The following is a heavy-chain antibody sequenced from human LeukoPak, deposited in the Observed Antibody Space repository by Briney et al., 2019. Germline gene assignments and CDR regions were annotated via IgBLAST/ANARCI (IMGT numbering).Heavy chain of an antibody. Sequence: SETLSLTCTVSGGSISSYYWSWIRQPPGKGLEWIGYIYYSGSTNYNPSLKSRVTISVDTSKNQFSLKLSSVTAADTAVYYCARAILDQTLFYYFDFWGQGTLVTVSS. CDR1: GGSISSYY. CDR3: ARAILDQTLFYYFDF. V-gene: IGHV4-59*08. D-gene: IGHD2-2*02. J-gene: IGHJ4*02. CDR2: IYYSGST.